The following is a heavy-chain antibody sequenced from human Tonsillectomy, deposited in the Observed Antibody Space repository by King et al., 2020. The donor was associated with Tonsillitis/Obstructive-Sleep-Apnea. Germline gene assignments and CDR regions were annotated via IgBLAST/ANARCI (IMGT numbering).Heavy chain of an antibody. V-gene: IGHV1-69*09. CDR1: GGTFSSYA. CDR2: IISLFGIP. J-gene: IGHJ6*03. D-gene: IGHD3-10*02. Sequence: QLVQSGAEVKKPGSSVKVSCKASGGTFSSYAISWVRQAPGQGLEWMGRIISLFGIPNYAQKFQDRVTITADNSTSTAYMELSSLRSADTAVYYCARDVRETGHQYSYMDVWGKGTRVTVAS. CDR3: ARDVRETGHQYSYMDV.